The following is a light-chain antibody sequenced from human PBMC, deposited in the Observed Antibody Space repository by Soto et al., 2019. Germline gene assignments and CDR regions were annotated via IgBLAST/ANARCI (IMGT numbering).Light chain of an antibody. J-gene: IGLJ1*01. CDR2: DVS. V-gene: IGLV2-14*01. CDR1: SSDVGGYNY. CDR3: SSYTTSSTRV. Sequence: LTQPASVSGSPGQSITISCTGTSSDVGGYNYVSWYQQHPGKAPKLMIYDVSNRPSGVSYRFSGSKSGNTASLTISGLQAEDEADYYCSSYTTSSTRVFGTGTKVTVL.